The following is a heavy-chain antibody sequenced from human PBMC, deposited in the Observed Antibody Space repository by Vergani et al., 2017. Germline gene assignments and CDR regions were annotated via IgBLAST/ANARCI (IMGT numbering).Heavy chain of an antibody. CDR2: IRYDGSSE. CDR1: GFTLNTYG. D-gene: IGHD2/OR15-2a*01. J-gene: IGHJ6*02. CDR3: ANSVIAGNVGVAYFGMDV. Sequence: QVQILQSGGGVVQPGGSLRLSCTLSGFTLNTYGIHWLRQAPGKGLEWVSFIRYDGSSEYYGDSVKGRFTISRDKSQNTVNLQMNSLRTEDTAVYFCANSVIAGNVGVAYFGMDVWGRGTTVTVSS. V-gene: IGHV3-30*02.